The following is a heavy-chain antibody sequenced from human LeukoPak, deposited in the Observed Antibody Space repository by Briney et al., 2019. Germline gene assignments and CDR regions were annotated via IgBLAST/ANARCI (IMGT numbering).Heavy chain of an antibody. CDR2: IKQDGSET. Sequence: GGSLRLSCAPSGDTFTTSRMSWGRQALGEGREWVANIKQDGSETSFVHSVKGRFSISRDNAKNSLYLKMNSLTVEAPAVYYCARGGGLFANWGQGTLVTVSS. CDR3: ARGGGLFAN. J-gene: IGHJ4*02. CDR1: GDTFTTSR. D-gene: IGHD3-10*01. V-gene: IGHV3-7*01.